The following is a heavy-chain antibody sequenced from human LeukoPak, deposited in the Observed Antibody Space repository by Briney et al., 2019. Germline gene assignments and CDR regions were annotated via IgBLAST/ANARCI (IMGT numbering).Heavy chain of an antibody. CDR3: ARRFCTNGVCYFDY. Sequence: QPGGSLRLSCAASGFTVSSNYMKWVRQAPGKGLEWVSVIYSGDSTYYADSVKGRFTISRDNSKNTLYLQMDSLRAEDTAVYYCARRFCTNGVCYFDYWGQGTLVTVCS. CDR1: GFTVSSNY. V-gene: IGHV3-53*01. D-gene: IGHD2-8*01. J-gene: IGHJ4*02. CDR2: IYSGDST.